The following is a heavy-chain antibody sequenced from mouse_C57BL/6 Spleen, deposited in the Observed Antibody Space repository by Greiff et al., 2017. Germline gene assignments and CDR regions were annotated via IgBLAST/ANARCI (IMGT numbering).Heavy chain of an antibody. D-gene: IGHD3-2*02. CDR2: IDPSDSET. CDR1: GYTFTSYW. J-gene: IGHJ4*01. Sequence: QVQLQQPGAELVRPGSSVKLSCKASGYTFTSYWMHWVKQRPIQGLEWIGNIDPSDSETHYNQKFKDKATLTVDKSSSTAYMQLSSLTSEDSAVYYCARIGQLRSYYAMDYWGQGTSVTVSS. V-gene: IGHV1-52*01. CDR3: ARIGQLRSYYAMDY.